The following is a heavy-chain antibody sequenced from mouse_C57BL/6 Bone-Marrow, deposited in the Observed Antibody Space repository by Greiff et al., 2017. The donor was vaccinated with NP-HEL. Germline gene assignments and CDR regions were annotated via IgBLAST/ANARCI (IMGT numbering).Heavy chain of an antibody. V-gene: IGHV5-2*03. Sequence: EVKLVESGGGLVQPGESLKLSCESNEYEFPSHDMSWVRKTPEKRLELVAAINSDGGTTYYPDNMERRFIISRDNTKKTLYLQMSSLRSEDTALYYCERHGEYAWFAYWGQGTLVTVSA. CDR2: INSDGGTT. CDR1: EYEFPSHD. CDR3: ERHGEYAWFAY. J-gene: IGHJ3*01. D-gene: IGHD5-1*01.